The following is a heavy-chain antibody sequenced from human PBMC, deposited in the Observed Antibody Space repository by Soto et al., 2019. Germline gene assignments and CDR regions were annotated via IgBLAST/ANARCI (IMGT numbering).Heavy chain of an antibody. CDR1: GFSLSSSGVA. J-gene: IGHJ4*02. CDR3: AHRRETMFGVFVHCYRDY. CDR2: IYWDDDK. D-gene: IGHD3-3*01. V-gene: IGHV2-5*02. Sequence: QITLGESGPTLVRPTQTLTLTCTFSGFSLSSSGVAVSWIRQPPGKAPEWLALIYWDDDKRYNPSLGSRLTITRDTPKNQVGLTMTDVDPMDTATDYCAHRRETMFGVFVHCYRDYGGLGTLVTVSS.